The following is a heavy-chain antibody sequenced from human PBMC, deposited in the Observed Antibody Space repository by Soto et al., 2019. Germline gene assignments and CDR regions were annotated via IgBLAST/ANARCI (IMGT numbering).Heavy chain of an antibody. V-gene: IGHV4-61*01. D-gene: IGHD1-7*01. CDR3: VITPLRLELGCMDF. CDR2: IYYSGST. J-gene: IGHJ6*02. CDR1: GGSVSSGSYY. Sequence: SETLSLTCTVSGGSVSSGSYYWSWIRQPPGKGLEWIGYIYYSGSTNYNPSLKSRVTISVDTSRNQFSLKLSSVTAADTAVYYFVITPLRLELGCMDFWGQGITVTGFS.